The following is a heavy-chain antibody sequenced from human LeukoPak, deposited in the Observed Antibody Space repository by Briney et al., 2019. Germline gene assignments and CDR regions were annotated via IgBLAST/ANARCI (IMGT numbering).Heavy chain of an antibody. J-gene: IGHJ6*03. Sequence: PGGSLTLSCPASGFTVSGYYMSWVRQAPGDGLEWVSTIYRDGSTYYADSVKGRFIISRDKSKNTLYLQMYSLRAEDTDVYYCARVGGRYFLDVWGKGTTVTVSS. CDR1: GFTVSGYY. CDR2: IYRDGST. CDR3: ARVGGRYFLDV. D-gene: IGHD1-26*01. V-gene: IGHV3-53*01.